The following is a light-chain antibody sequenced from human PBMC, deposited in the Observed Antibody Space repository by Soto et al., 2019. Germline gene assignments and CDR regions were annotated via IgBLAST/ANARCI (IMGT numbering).Light chain of an antibody. J-gene: IGLJ2*01. V-gene: IGLV2-8*01. CDR1: SSDVGAYNY. Sequence: QSALTKPPSASGSPGQSVTISCTGTSSDVGAYNYVSWYQQYPGKAPKLIIYEVNKRPSGVPDRFSGSKSGNTASLTVSGLQADDESDYYCSSYAGSNNLLFGGGTKVTVL. CDR3: SSYAGSNNLL. CDR2: EVN.